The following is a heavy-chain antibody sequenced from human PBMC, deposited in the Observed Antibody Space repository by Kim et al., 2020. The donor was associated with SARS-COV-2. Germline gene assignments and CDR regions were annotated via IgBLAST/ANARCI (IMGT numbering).Heavy chain of an antibody. CDR2: IYYSGNT. Sequence: SETLSLTCTVSGGSISSSSYYWVWIRQPPGMGLEWIGSIYYSGNTYYNPSLKSRVTISVDTSKNQFSLKLSSVTAADTAVYFSARHDRSWLNFAGHWFVP. J-gene: IGHJ5*02. CDR1: GGSISSSSYY. V-gene: IGHV4-39*01. CDR3: ARHDRSWLNFAGHWFVP. D-gene: IGHD6-13*01.